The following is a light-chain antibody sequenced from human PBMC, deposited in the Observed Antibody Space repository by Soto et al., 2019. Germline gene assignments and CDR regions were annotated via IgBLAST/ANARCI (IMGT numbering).Light chain of an antibody. V-gene: IGKV1-9*01. CDR1: QGVNHY. CDR2: GAS. J-gene: IGKJ4*01. CDR3: QHFYSYPLT. Sequence: DIQLTQSPSFLSASVGERVTITCRASQGVNHYVAWYQQKPGKAPKCLIYGASALKSGVPSRFSGSGSWAEFTLSISSLQPEDFATYYCQHFYSYPLTFGGGTRVEI.